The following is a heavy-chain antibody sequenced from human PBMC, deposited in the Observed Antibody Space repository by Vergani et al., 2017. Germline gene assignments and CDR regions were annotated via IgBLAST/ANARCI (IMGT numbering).Heavy chain of an antibody. CDR1: GFTFSSYA. V-gene: IGHV3-23*01. CDR3: AKDILGYCSGGSCFFDY. CDR2: ISGSGGST. J-gene: IGHJ4*02. D-gene: IGHD2-15*01. Sequence: EVQLLESGGGLVQPGGSLRLSCAASGFTFSSYAMSWVRQAPGKGLEWVSAISGSGGSTYYADSVKGRFTISRDNSKNTLYLQMNSLRAEDTAVDYCAKDILGYCSGGSCFFDYWGQGTLVTVSS.